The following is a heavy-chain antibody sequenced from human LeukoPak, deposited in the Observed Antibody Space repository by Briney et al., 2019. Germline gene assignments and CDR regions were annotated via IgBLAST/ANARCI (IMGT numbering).Heavy chain of an antibody. J-gene: IGHJ4*02. CDR2: INPSSGNT. CDR1: GYTFISYY. CDR3: ARHSLIGTTPFDY. D-gene: IGHD1-20*01. Sequence: GASVKLSCKASGYTFISYYIHWVRQAPGQGLEWMGIINPSSGNTPYAQQFQGRVTMTRDTSTSTVYMELSSLRSEDTAVYYCARHSLIGTTPFDYWGQGTLVTVPS. V-gene: IGHV1-46*01.